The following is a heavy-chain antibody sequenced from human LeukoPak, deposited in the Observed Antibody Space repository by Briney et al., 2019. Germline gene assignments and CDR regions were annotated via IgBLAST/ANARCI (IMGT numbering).Heavy chain of an antibody. CDR3: ARGLVRYFDWLNAFDI. Sequence: SETLSLTCAVYGGSFSGYYWSWIRQPPGEGLEWIGEINHSGSTNYNPSLKSRVAISVDTSKNQFSLKLSSVTAADTAVYYCARGLVRYFDWLNAFDIWGQGTMVTVSS. CDR1: GGSFSGYY. CDR2: INHSGST. V-gene: IGHV4-34*01. J-gene: IGHJ3*02. D-gene: IGHD3-9*01.